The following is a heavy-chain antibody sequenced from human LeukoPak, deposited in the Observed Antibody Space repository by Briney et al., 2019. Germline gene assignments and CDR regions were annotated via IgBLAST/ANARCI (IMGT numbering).Heavy chain of an antibody. D-gene: IGHD4-23*01. CDR1: GDSVSSYSAA. CDR3: ARSGGHDAFGI. V-gene: IGHV6-1*01. CDR2: TYYRSKWYN. J-gene: IGHJ3*02. Sequence: SQTLSLTCAISGDSVSSYSAAWSWIRQSPSRGLEWLGRTYYRSKWYNDYAVSVKSRITINPVTSKNQFSLQLTSVTPEDTAVYYCARSGGHDAFGIWGQGTMVTVSS.